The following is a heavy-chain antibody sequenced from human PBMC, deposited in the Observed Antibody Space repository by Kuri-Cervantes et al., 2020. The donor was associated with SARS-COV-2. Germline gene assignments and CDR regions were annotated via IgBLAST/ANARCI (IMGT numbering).Heavy chain of an antibody. V-gene: IGHV4-4*07. J-gene: IGHJ6*03. Sequence: SETLSLTCTASGGSISSYYWSWIRQPAGKGLEWIGRIYTSGSTNYNPSLKSRVTMPVDTSKNQFSLKLSSVTAADTAVYYCARDPGPHTIFGVVDYYYYMDVWGKGTTVTVSS. CDR2: IYTSGST. CDR1: GGSISSYY. D-gene: IGHD3-3*01. CDR3: ARDPGPHTIFGVVDYYYYMDV.